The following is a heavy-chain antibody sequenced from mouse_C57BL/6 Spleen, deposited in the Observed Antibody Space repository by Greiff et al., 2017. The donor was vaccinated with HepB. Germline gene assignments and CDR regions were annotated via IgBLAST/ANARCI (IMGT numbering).Heavy chain of an antibody. D-gene: IGHD1-1*01. J-gene: IGHJ1*03. CDR2: INPSNGGT. CDR3: ARSRLHYYGSSYWYFDV. CDR1: GYTFTSYW. V-gene: IGHV1-53*01. Sequence: QVQLQQPGTELVKPGASVKLSCKASGYTFTSYWMHWVKQRPGQGLEWIGNINPSNGGTNYNEKFKSKATLTVDKSSSTAYMQLSSLTSEDSAVYYGARSRLHYYGSSYWYFDVWGTGTTVTVSS.